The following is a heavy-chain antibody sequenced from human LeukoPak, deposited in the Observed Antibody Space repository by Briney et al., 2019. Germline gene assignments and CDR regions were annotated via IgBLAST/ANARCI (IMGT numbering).Heavy chain of an antibody. CDR3: AREETWFSTTWYYFDY. CDR1: GFTFSGYA. Sequence: GGSLRLSCAASGFTFSGYAMNWVRQAPGKGLEWVTFIRYDGSNKYYADSVKGRFTISRDNSKNTLSLQMNSLRTEDTAVFYCAREETWFSTTWYYFDYWGQGTLVTVSS. J-gene: IGHJ4*02. D-gene: IGHD2-2*01. V-gene: IGHV3-30*02. CDR2: IRYDGSNK.